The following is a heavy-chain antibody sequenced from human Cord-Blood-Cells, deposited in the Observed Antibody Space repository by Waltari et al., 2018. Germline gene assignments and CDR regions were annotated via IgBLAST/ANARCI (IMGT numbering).Heavy chain of an antibody. D-gene: IGHD7-27*01. CDR3: ARINWGPFDY. J-gene: IGHJ4*02. Sequence: EVQLVASGGGLVQPGGSLRLSCAASGFTVRSHYMSWVRQAPGKGLEWVSVIYSGGSTYYADSVKGRFTISRDNSKNTLYLQMNSLRAEDTAVYYCARINWGPFDYWGQGTLVTVSS. V-gene: IGHV3-66*01. CDR2: IYSGGST. CDR1: GFTVRSHY.